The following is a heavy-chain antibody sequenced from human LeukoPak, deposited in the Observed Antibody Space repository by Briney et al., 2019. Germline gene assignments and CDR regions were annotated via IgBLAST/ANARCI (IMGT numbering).Heavy chain of an antibody. D-gene: IGHD3-9*01. V-gene: IGHV4-59*12. CDR1: GGSISSYY. J-gene: IGHJ6*03. CDR2: IYYSGST. Sequence: PSETLSLTCTVSGGSISSYYWSWIRQPPGKGLEWIGYIYYSGSTNYNPSLKSRVTISVDTSKNQFSLKLSSVTAADTAVYYCARVHVGRYFDWLSTSPNYHYYMDVWGKGTTVTISS. CDR3: ARVHVGRYFDWLSTSPNYHYYMDV.